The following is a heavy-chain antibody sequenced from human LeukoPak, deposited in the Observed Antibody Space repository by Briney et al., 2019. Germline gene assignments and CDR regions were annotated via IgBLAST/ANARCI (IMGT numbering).Heavy chain of an antibody. CDR1: GFTFSDYY. D-gene: IGHD5-18*01. CDR2: ISSSGSTI. Sequence: GGSLRLSCAASGFTFSDYYMSWIRQAPGKGLEWVSYISSSGSTIYYADSVKGRFTISRDNAKNSLYLQMNSLRAEDTAVYYCARELQLWLIGPSGLDYWGQGTLVTVSS. CDR3: ARELQLWLIGPSGLDY. V-gene: IGHV3-11*04. J-gene: IGHJ4*02.